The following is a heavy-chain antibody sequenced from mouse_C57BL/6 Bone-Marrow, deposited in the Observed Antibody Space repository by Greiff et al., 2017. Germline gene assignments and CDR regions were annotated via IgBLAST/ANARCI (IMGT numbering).Heavy chain of an antibody. Sequence: MQLQQPGAELVKPGASVKMSCKASGYTFTSYWITWVKQRPGQGLEWIGDIYPGSGSSNYNEKLKSKATLTVDTSSSTAYMQLSSLTSEDSAVYYCARPYCSNDWYFDVWGTGTTVTVSS. CDR2: IYPGSGSS. D-gene: IGHD2-5*01. CDR3: ARPYCSNDWYFDV. V-gene: IGHV1-55*01. CDR1: GYTFTSYW. J-gene: IGHJ1*03.